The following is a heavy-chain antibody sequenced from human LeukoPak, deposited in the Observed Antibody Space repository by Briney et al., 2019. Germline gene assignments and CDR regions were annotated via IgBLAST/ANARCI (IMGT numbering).Heavy chain of an antibody. CDR2: INWNGGST. Sequence: PGGSLRLSCAASGFTFDDYGMSWVRQAPGKGLEWVSGINWNGGSTGYADSVKGRFTISRDNAKNSLYLQMNSLRAEGTALYYCAGGYSGSYRDFDYWGQGTLVTVSS. CDR1: GFTFDDYG. J-gene: IGHJ4*02. CDR3: AGGYSGSYRDFDY. D-gene: IGHD1-26*01. V-gene: IGHV3-20*04.